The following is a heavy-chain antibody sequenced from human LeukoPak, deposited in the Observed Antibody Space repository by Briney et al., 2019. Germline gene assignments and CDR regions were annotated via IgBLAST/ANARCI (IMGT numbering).Heavy chain of an antibody. CDR2: IFYSGST. V-gene: IGHV4-39*07. J-gene: IGHJ3*02. D-gene: IGHD3-10*01. CDR1: GGSISTSNYY. CDR3: AKSNGYGLIGI. Sequence: SATLSLTCTVSGGSISTSNYYWGWIRQPPGKGLEWIGNIFYSGSTYYGPSLKSRLTISLDTSRNQFSLKLNSVTAADTAVYYCAKSNGYGLIGIWGQGTMVTVSS.